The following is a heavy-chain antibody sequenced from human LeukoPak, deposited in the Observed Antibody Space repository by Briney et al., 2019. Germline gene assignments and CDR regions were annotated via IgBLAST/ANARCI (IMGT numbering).Heavy chain of an antibody. J-gene: IGHJ4*02. V-gene: IGHV3-72*01. CDR1: GFTFSDRH. CDR3: AKVDDSSGYSFDF. CDR2: TRRRVNSYTT. D-gene: IGHD3-22*01. Sequence: PGGSLRLSCAASGFTFSDRHMDWVRQAPGKGLEWVGRTRRRVNSYTTEYAASVKGRFTISRDDSKNSLYLQMNSLKTEDTALYYCAKVDDSSGYSFDFWGKGTLVTVSS.